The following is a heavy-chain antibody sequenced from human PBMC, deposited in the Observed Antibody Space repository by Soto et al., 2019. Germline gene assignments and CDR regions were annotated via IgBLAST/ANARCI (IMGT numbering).Heavy chain of an antibody. Sequence: EVQLLESGGGLVQPGGSLRLSCAASGFTFSSYAMSWVRQAPGKGLEWVSAISGSGGSTYYADSVTGRFTISRDNSKNTRYLQKNSLRAEDTAVYYCAKNGRFLEWLLMGLIDYWGQGTLVTVSS. V-gene: IGHV3-23*01. CDR1: GFTFSSYA. CDR2: ISGSGGST. J-gene: IGHJ4*02. D-gene: IGHD3-3*01. CDR3: AKNGRFLEWLLMGLIDY.